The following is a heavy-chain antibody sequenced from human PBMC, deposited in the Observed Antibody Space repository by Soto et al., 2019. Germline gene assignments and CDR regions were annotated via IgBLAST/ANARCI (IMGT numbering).Heavy chain of an antibody. CDR1: GFTFSSYA. CDR3: ARERGWRSSYGDYYYYGMDV. Sequence: LRLSWAASGFTFSSYALHWVRQAPGKGLDWVAVISDDGSNKYYADSVKGRFTISRDNSKNTLYLQMNSLRAEDTAVYYCARERGWRSSYGDYYYYGMDVWGQGTTVTVSS. CDR2: ISDDGSNK. V-gene: IGHV3-30-3*01. J-gene: IGHJ6*02. D-gene: IGHD6-6*01.